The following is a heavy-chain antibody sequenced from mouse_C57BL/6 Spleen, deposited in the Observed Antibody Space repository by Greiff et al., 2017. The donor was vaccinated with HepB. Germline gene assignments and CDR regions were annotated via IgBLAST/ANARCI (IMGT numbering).Heavy chain of an antibody. Sequence: EVQLQQSGPELVKPGASVKISCKASGYSFTGYYMHWVKQSSEKSLEWIGEINPSTGGTSYNQKFKGKATLTVDKSSSTAYMQLKSLTSEDSAVYYCARDYYGSSLYAMDYWGQGTSVTVSS. V-gene: IGHV1-43*01. D-gene: IGHD1-1*01. CDR1: GYSFTGYY. J-gene: IGHJ4*01. CDR2: INPSTGGT. CDR3: ARDYYGSSLYAMDY.